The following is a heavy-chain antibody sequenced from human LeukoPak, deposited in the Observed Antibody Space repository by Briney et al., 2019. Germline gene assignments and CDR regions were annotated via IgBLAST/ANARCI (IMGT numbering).Heavy chain of an antibody. V-gene: IGHV3-30*02. D-gene: IGHD5-12*01. J-gene: IGHJ3*02. CDR2: IRSDGSNK. Sequence: GGSLRLSCAASGFTFSTYGMHWVRQAPGKGLEWVAFIRSDGSNKYYADSVKGRFTISRDNSKNTLYLQMNSLRAEDTAVYYCASRKYSGYDYLDAFDIWGQGTMVTVSS. CDR3: ASRKYSGYDYLDAFDI. CDR1: GFTFSTYG.